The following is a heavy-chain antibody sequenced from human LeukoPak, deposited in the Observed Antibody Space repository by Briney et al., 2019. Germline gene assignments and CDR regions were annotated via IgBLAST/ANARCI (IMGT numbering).Heavy chain of an antibody. CDR1: GFTFSSYL. CDR2: INSDGSAT. J-gene: IGHJ4*02. V-gene: IGHV3-74*01. D-gene: IGHD4-17*01. CDR3: ARGNGDYAIHPDY. Sequence: QPGGSLRLSCAASGFTFSSYLMHWVRQAPGKGLVWVSRINSDGSATSYADSVKGRFTISRDSAKNTLYLQMNSLRADDTAVYYCARGNGDYAIHPDYWGQGTLVTVSS.